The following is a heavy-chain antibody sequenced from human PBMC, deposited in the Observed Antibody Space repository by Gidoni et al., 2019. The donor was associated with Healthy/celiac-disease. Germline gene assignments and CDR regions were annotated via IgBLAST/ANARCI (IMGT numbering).Heavy chain of an antibody. J-gene: IGHJ2*01. Sequence: QVQLQQWGAGLLKHSETLSLTCAVYGGSFSGYYWSWIRPPPGKGLEWIGEINHSGSTNYNPSLKSRVTISVDTSKNQFSLKLSSVTAADTAVYYCARVRSTTGRQWLRPFDLWGRDTLVTVSS. CDR1: GGSFSGYY. D-gene: IGHD6-19*01. CDR3: ARVRSTTGRQWLRPFDL. CDR2: INHSGST. V-gene: IGHV4-34*01.